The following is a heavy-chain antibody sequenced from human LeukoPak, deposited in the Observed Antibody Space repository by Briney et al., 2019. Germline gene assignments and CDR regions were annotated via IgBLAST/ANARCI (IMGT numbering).Heavy chain of an antibody. J-gene: IGHJ4*02. V-gene: IGHV3-30*18. CDR1: GLTFSSYG. CDR2: ISYDGSNK. CDR3: AKDRRSGVEGYNDY. Sequence: QPGGSLRLSCAASGLTFSSYGMHWVRQAPGRGLEWVAVISYDGSNKYYAASVKGRFTISRDNSKNTLYLQMNSLRAEDTAVYYCAKDRRSGVEGYNDYWGQGTLVTVSS. D-gene: IGHD5-24*01.